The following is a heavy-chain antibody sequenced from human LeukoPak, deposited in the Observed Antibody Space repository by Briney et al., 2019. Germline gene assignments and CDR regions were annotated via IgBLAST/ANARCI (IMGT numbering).Heavy chain of an antibody. CDR3: ARQETDTAMAVFDY. Sequence: GSLRLSCAASGFTFSSYAMSWIRQPPGKGLEWIGYTYYSGSTNYNPSLKSRVTISVDTSKNQFSLKLSSVTAADTAVYYCARQETDTAMAVFDYWGQGTLVTVSS. D-gene: IGHD5-18*01. J-gene: IGHJ4*02. CDR2: TYYSGST. CDR1: GFTFSSYA. V-gene: IGHV4-59*08.